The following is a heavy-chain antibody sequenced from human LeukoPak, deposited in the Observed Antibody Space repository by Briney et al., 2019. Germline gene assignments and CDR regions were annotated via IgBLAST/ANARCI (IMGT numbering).Heavy chain of an antibody. CDR2: IQTSGRV. D-gene: IGHD4-17*01. V-gene: IGHV4-61*02. CDR3: ARDRGNGDYGDYFDS. J-gene: IGHJ4*02. Sequence: SETLSLTCSVSGGSVTSGPNYWNWIRRPAGKGLEWIGRIQTSGRVNYNPSFKSRVTVYLDTPKNLVSLQLTSVTAADTAVYYCARDRGNGDYGDYFDSWGQGTQVTVSS. CDR1: GGSVTSGPNY.